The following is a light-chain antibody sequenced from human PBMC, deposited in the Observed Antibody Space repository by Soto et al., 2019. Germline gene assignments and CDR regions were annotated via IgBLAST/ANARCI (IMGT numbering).Light chain of an antibody. CDR3: SSHTSGNTRV. J-gene: IGLJ1*01. Sequence: QSALTQPASVSGSPGQSIAISCTGTSSDVGGYDYVSWYQQHPDKAPKLMIYEVTKRPSGVSNRFSGSKSGNTASLTISGLQPEDEADYYGSSHTSGNTRVFGSGTKVTVL. V-gene: IGLV2-14*01. CDR2: EVT. CDR1: SSDVGGYDY.